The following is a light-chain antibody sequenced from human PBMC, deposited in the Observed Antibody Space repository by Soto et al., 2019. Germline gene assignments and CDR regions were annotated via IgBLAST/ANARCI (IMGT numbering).Light chain of an antibody. J-gene: IGLJ2*01. CDR2: DTS. CDR1: TGAVTSGHY. Sequence: QSVVTQEPSLTVSPGGTVTLTCGSSTGAVTSGHYPYWFQQKPGQAPRTLIYDTSNKHSWTPARFSGYLLGGKAALTLSGAQTEDEAEYYCLLSYSGAHVVFGGGTKLTVL. V-gene: IGLV7-46*01. CDR3: LLSYSGAHVV.